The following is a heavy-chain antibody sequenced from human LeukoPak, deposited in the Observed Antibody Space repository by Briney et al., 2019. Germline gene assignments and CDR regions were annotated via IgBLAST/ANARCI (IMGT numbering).Heavy chain of an antibody. Sequence: ASVKVSRKTSGYTFDSYDINWVRQATGQGLEWMGRINPGSGNTDYAQKFQGRVTMTKDSSISTVYMEISSLRSEDAAVYYCARNMALDYWGQGSLVTVSS. D-gene: IGHD2/OR15-2a*01. CDR1: GYTFDSYD. CDR3: ARNMALDY. J-gene: IGHJ4*02. V-gene: IGHV1-8*01. CDR2: INPGSGNT.